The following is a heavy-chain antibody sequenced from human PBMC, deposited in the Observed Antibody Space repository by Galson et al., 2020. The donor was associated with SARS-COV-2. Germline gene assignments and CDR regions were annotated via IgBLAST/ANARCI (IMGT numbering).Heavy chain of an antibody. CDR3: AKDLFWDLLDDYGDYVLGAFDI. J-gene: IGHJ3*02. Sequence: GESLKIPCAASGITFSSYAMSWVRQAPGQGLEWVSAISGSGGSTYYADPVKGRFTISRDNSKNTLYLQMNSLRAEDTAVYYCAKDLFWDLLDDYGDYVLGAFDIWGQGTMVTVSS. D-gene: IGHD4-17*01. CDR1: GITFSSYA. V-gene: IGHV3-23*01. CDR2: ISGSGGST.